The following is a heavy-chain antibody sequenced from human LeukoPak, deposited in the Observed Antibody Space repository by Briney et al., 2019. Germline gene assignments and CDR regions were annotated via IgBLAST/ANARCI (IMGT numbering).Heavy chain of an antibody. CDR3: ARDWAY. V-gene: IGHV3-7*03. Sequence: PGGSLRLSCVASGLTFSRYWMSWVRQPPGKGLEWVANIKEDGSAKYYVDSVKGRFTISRDNAKNSLYLQINNLRAEDTAVYYCARDWAYWGQGTLVIVSS. D-gene: IGHD3-16*01. CDR1: GLTFSRYW. CDR2: IKEDGSAK. J-gene: IGHJ4*02.